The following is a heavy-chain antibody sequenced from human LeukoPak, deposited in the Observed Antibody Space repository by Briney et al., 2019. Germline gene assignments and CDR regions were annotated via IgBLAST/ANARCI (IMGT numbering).Heavy chain of an antibody. D-gene: IGHD4-11*01. CDR1: GGSISSYY. CDR2: IYYSGGT. CDR3: AYSNYVDEAYYYAAV. V-gene: IGHV4-59*08. J-gene: IGHJ6*03. Sequence: SETLSLTCTVSGGSISSYYWSGIRQPPGRGLEGSGYIYYSGGTNYNPSLKSRVTVSVYTSKNQFSLKLSSATAPDTAVHYCAYSNYVDEAYYYAAVWGKGPTVTVSS.